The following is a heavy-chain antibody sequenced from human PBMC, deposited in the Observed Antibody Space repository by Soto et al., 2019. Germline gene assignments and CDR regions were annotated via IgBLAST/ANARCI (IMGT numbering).Heavy chain of an antibody. CDR1: GGSISSGGYY. Sequence: QVQLQESGPGLVKPSQTLSLTCTVSGGSISSGGYYWSWIRQHPGKGLEWIGYIYYSGSTYYYPSLKNRVTISVDTSKEQFSLKPSHVPAEDSAVYDCAKDSGGDCDHGMEVWGQGTTVTVSS. CDR3: AKDSGGDCDHGMEV. D-gene: IGHD2-21*02. J-gene: IGHJ6*02. V-gene: IGHV4-31*03. CDR2: IYYSGST.